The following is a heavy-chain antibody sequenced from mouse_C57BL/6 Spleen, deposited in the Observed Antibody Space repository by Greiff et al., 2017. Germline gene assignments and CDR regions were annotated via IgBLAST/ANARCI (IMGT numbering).Heavy chain of an antibody. D-gene: IGHD2-12*01. V-gene: IGHV5-17*01. J-gene: IGHJ2*01. Sequence: DVMLVESGGGLVKPGGSLKLSCAASGFTFSDYGMHWVRQAPEKGLEWVAYISSGSSTIYYADTVKGRVTISRDNAKNTLFLQMTSLRSEDTDMYYCARPYYNYFDYWGQGTTLTVSS. CDR3: ARPYYNYFDY. CDR1: GFTFSDYG. CDR2: ISSGSSTI.